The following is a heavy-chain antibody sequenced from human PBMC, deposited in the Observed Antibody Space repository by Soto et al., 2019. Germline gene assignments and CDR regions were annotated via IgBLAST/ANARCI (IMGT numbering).Heavy chain of an antibody. CDR3: ARDRRGAYDFWSGYSPDYYFDY. Sequence: PGGSLRLSCIDSGFSFSTHVMDWVRQAPGKGLEWVVRIFNSGSRTYYAESVKGLFTISRDNSKNTLYLQMNSLRAEDTAVYYCARDRRGAYDFWSGYSPDYYFDYWGQGTLVTVSS. J-gene: IGHJ4*02. V-gene: IGHV3-NL1*01. CDR1: GFSFSTHV. CDR2: IFNSGSRT. D-gene: IGHD3-3*01.